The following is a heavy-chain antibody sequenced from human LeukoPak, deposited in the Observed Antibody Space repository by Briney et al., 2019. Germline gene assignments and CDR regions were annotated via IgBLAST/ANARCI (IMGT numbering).Heavy chain of an antibody. CDR2: ISYDGSNK. J-gene: IGHJ4*02. D-gene: IGHD5-12*01. CDR3: ARDSSSWIYSGYEGGPDY. CDR1: GFTFSSYA. Sequence: GGSLRLSCAASGFTFSSYAMHWVRQAPGKGLEWVAVISYDGSNKYYADSVKGRFTISRDKSKNTLYLQMNSLRAEDTAVYYCARDSSSWIYSGYEGGPDYWGQGTLVTVSS. V-gene: IGHV3-30*04.